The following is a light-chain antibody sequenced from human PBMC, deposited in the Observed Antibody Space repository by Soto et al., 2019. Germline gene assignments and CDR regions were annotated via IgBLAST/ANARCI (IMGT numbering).Light chain of an antibody. Sequence: DFQMTQSPSSLSASVGNRVTITCRASQSISTYLNWYQKKPGKAPNLLIYDASRLQSGVPSRFSGSGGGTDFTLSISSVQPEDFATYFCQQSYMDPITFGQGTQLEI. CDR1: QSISTY. CDR3: QQSYMDPIT. J-gene: IGKJ5*01. V-gene: IGKV1-39*01. CDR2: DAS.